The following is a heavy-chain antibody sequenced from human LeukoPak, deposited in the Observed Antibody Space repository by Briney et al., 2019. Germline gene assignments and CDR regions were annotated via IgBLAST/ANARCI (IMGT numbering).Heavy chain of an antibody. CDR3: AGRRSSGWYAY. CDR2: IHDSGTT. D-gene: IGHD6-19*01. V-gene: IGHV3-53*01. CDR1: GFTVSSNY. Sequence: GGSPRLSCATSGFTVSSNYMSWVRQAPGKGLEWVSVIHDSGTTYYADSVKGRFLIFRDTSKNTVDLQVNSLRVEDTAVYYCAGRRSSGWYAYWGQGTLVTVSS. J-gene: IGHJ4*02.